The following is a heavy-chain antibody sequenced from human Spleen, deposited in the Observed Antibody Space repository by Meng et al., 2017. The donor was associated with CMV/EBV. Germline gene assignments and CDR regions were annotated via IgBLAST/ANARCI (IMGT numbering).Heavy chain of an antibody. D-gene: IGHD3-10*01. V-gene: IGHV3-21*01. Sequence: GESLKISCAASGFTFSSYSMNWVRQAPGKGLEWVSSISSSSSYIYYADSVKGRFTISRDDARNSVFLQMNSLRAEDTAVYYCARDGSGNYYLDYWGQGTLVTVSS. J-gene: IGHJ4*02. CDR2: ISSSSSYI. CDR1: GFTFSSYS. CDR3: ARDGSGNYYLDY.